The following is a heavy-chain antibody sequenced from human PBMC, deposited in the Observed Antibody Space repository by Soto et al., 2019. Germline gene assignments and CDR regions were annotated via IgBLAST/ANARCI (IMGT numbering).Heavy chain of an antibody. CDR3: AREAGYPTLIPDY. V-gene: IGHV4-31*03. D-gene: IGHD2-2*01. CDR1: GGSISSGGYY. CDR2: IYYSGST. Sequence: SETLSLTCTVSGGSISSGGYYWSWIRQHPGKGLEWIGYIYYSGSTYYNPSLKSRVTISVDTSKNQFSLKLSSVTAADTAVYYCAREAGYPTLIPDYWGQGTLVTVSS. J-gene: IGHJ4*02.